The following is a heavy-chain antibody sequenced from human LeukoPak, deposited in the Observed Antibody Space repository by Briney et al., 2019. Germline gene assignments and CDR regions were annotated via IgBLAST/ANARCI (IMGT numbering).Heavy chain of an antibody. J-gene: IGHJ6*03. D-gene: IGHD1-26*01. Sequence: GGSLRLSCAASGFTFSSYGMSWVRQAPGKGLEWVSAISGSGGSTYYADSVKGRFTISRDNSKNTLYLQMNSLRAEDTAVYYCAKVGPHKALYSWRYHYYYMDVWGKGTTVAISS. CDR1: GFTFSSYG. CDR2: ISGSGGST. CDR3: AKVGPHKALYSWRYHYYYMDV. V-gene: IGHV3-23*01.